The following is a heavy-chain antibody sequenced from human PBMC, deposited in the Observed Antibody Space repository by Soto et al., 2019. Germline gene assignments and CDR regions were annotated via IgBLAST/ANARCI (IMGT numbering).Heavy chain of an antibody. CDR3: VRDVSRYSDY. V-gene: IGHV3-7*03. J-gene: IGHJ4*02. CDR1: GFPFSNYW. D-gene: IGHD3-9*01. CDR2: TEPHGSEQ. Sequence: EVQLVESGGGLVQPGGSLRLSCAASGFPFSNYWVGWVRQAPGKGLEGVGNTEPHGSEQYYVDSVRGRFTISRDNAKNLLSLQMDSLRAEDSAVYYCVRDVSRYSDYWGQGTVVTVSS.